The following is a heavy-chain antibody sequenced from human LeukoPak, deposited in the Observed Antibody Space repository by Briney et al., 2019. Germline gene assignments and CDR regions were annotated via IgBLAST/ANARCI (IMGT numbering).Heavy chain of an antibody. V-gene: IGHV3-23*01. Sequence: PGGSLRLSCAASGFTYSSYAMSWVRQAPGKGLEWVSAISGSGGSTYYADSVKGRFTISRDNSKNTLYLQMNSLRAEDTAVYYCAKEYCGGDCYSAEYFQHWGQGTLVTVPS. D-gene: IGHD2-21*01. CDR3: AKEYCGGDCYSAEYFQH. CDR2: ISGSGGST. J-gene: IGHJ1*01. CDR1: GFTYSSYA.